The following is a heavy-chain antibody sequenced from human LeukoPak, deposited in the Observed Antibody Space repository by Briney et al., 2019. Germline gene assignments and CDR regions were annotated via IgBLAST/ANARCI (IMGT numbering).Heavy chain of an antibody. V-gene: IGHV1-2*02. CDR2: INANSGGT. D-gene: IGHD2-2*01. Sequence: ASVKVSCKASGYTFTGYYMHWVGQAPGQGLEWMGWINANSGGTNYAQKFQGRVTMTRDTSISTVYMELNRLTSDDTALYYCARFRGSSSFDYWGQGTLVTVSS. CDR1: GYTFTGYY. CDR3: ARFRGSSSFDY. J-gene: IGHJ4*02.